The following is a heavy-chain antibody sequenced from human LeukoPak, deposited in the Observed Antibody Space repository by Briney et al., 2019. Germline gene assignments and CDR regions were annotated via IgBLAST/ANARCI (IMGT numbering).Heavy chain of an antibody. CDR2: IYYSGST. Sequence: SQTLSLTCTVSGGSISSGDYYWSWIRQPPGKGLEWIGYIYYSGSTYYNPSLKSRVTISVDTSKNQFSLKLSSVTAADTAVYYCARDVVVVSAAREDWFEPRGQGALGTVSS. CDR1: GGSISSGDYY. CDR3: ARDVVVVSAAREDWFEP. D-gene: IGHD2-2*01. V-gene: IGHV4-30-4*01. J-gene: IGHJ5*02.